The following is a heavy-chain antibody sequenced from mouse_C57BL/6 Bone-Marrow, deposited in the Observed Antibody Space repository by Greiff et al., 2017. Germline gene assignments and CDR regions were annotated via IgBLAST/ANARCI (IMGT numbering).Heavy chain of an antibody. D-gene: IGHD2-5*01. Sequence: VQLQQPGAELVKPGASVKLSCKASGYTFTSYWMHWVKQRPGRGLEWIGRIDPNSGGTKYNEKFKSKATLTVDKPSSPAYMQLSSLTSEDSAVYYCATYYSNFYYYAMDYWGQGTSVTVSS. CDR2: IDPNSGGT. J-gene: IGHJ4*01. CDR1: GYTFTSYW. CDR3: ATYYSNFYYYAMDY. V-gene: IGHV1-72*01.